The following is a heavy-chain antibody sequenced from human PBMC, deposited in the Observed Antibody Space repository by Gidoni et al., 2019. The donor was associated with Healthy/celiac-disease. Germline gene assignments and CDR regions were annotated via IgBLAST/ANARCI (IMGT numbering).Heavy chain of an antibody. CDR1: GFPFSSYS. J-gene: IGHJ3*02. D-gene: IGHD3-22*01. CDR2: ISSSSSYI. V-gene: IGHV3-21*01. CDR3: ARDDSKYYYDSSGYYLSGDAFDI. Sequence: EVQLVESGGGLVKPGGSLRLSCAASGFPFSSYSMNWVRQAPGKGLEWVSSISSSSSYIYYADSVKGRFTISRDNAKNSLYLQMNSLRAEDTAVYYCARDDSKYYYDSSGYYLSGDAFDIWGQGTMVTVSS.